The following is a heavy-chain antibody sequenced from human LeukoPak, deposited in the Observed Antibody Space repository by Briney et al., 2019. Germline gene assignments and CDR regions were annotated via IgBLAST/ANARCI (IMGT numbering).Heavy chain of an antibody. CDR2: ISPTGSTT. V-gene: IGHV3-74*01. Sequence: GGSLRLSCTASGFSFSGHWMHWARQLPGKGLVWVSRISPTGSTTSYADSVKGRFTVSRDNAKNTLYLRMNSLRAADTAVYYCAKGGLRDGYSYASWGQGTLITVSS. D-gene: IGHD5-24*01. J-gene: IGHJ5*02. CDR1: GFSFSGHW. CDR3: AKGGLRDGYSYAS.